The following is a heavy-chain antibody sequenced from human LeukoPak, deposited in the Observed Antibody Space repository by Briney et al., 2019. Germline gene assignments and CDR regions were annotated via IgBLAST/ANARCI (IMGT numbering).Heavy chain of an antibody. Sequence: PPGVLSVTCNVSGASISSFFWSWIRPPPGKGLGWVGYVLTSGSSNYRPSLLSRASISVDTSKNQFSLKLNSVTAAETAVYYWAGLQQEDGGNADFWNGYDHWGQGSLVTVSS. CDR3: AGLQQEDGGNADFWNGYDH. V-gene: IGHV4-4*09. CDR1: GASISSFF. CDR2: VLTSGSS. J-gene: IGHJ5*02. D-gene: IGHD3-3*01.